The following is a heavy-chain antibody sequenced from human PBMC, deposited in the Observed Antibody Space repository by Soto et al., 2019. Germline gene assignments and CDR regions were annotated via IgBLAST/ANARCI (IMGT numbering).Heavy chain of an antibody. D-gene: IGHD5-18*01. CDR1: GFTFSDYY. CDR3: ARDVIGSYGYYFDY. Sequence: GVSLRLSCAASGFTFSDYYMGGIRQAPGKGLEWVSYISSSGSTIYYADSVKGRFTISRDNAKNSLYLQMNSLRAEDTAVYYCARDVIGSYGYYFDYWGQGTLVTVSS. V-gene: IGHV3-11*01. CDR2: ISSSGSTI. J-gene: IGHJ4*02.